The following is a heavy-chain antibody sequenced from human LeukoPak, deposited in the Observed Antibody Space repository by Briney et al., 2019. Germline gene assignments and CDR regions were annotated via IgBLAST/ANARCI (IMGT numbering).Heavy chain of an antibody. V-gene: IGHV1-69*01. J-gene: IGHJ4*02. D-gene: IGHD3-22*01. CDR3: ATGKDRSGYYYSLDY. CDR1: GGTFSTFP. CDR2: IIPIFGP. Sequence: SVKVSCKASGGTFSTFPISWVRQAPGQGHEWIGGIIPIFGPNYAQKFQGKATISADLATATAYMELSSLTSEDTSVYYCATGKDRSGYYYSLDYWGQGTLVAVSS.